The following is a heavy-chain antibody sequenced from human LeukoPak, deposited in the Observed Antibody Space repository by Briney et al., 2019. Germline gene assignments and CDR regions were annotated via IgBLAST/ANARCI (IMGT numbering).Heavy chain of an antibody. J-gene: IGHJ6*04. CDR2: IKKDGSGI. V-gene: IGHV3-7*03. D-gene: IGHD6-19*01. Sequence: PGGSLRLSCAVSGFPFSNSWMYWVRQAPGQGLEGVANIKKDGSGISYVDSVKGRFIISRDNARNSLYLQMNSLRVEDTAVYFCAGGSSVEVWGKGTAVTVSS. CDR3: AGGSSVEV. CDR1: GFPFSNSW.